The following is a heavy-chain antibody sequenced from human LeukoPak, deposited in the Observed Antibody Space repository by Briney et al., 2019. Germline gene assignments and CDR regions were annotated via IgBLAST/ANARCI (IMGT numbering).Heavy chain of an antibody. CDR1: GYTFTSYY. CDR3: ARENYYDSSGPAGGFDY. CDR2: INPSGGST. D-gene: IGHD3-22*01. Sequence: ASVKVSCKASGYTFTSYYMHWVRQAPGQGLEWMGIINPSGGSTSYAQKFQGRVTMTRDMSTSTVYMELSSLRSEDTAVYYCARENYYDSSGPAGGFDYWGQGTLVTVSS. J-gene: IGHJ4*02. V-gene: IGHV1-46*01.